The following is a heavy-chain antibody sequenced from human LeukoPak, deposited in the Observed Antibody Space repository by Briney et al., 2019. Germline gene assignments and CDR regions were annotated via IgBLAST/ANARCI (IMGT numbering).Heavy chain of an antibody. V-gene: IGHV4-38-2*01. CDR3: ARPHDYGDYVYAFDI. J-gene: IGHJ3*02. CDR2: IYHSGST. Sequence: PSETLSLTCAVSGYSISSGYYWGWIRQPPGKGLEWIGSIYHSGSTYYNPSLKSRVTISVDTSENQFSLKLSSVTAADTAVYYCARPHDYGDYVYAFDIWGQGTMVTVSS. CDR1: GYSISSGYY. D-gene: IGHD4-17*01.